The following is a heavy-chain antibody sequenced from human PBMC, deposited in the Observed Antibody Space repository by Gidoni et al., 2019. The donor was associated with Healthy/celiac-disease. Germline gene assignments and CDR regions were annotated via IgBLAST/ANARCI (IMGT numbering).Heavy chain of an antibody. Sequence: QVQLQESGPGLVKPSETLSLTCTVSGGSISSYYWSWIRQPPGKGLEWIGYIYYSGRTNYNPSLKSRVTISVDTSKNQFSLKLSSVTAADTAVYYCARGGSVAGPWGQGTLVTVSS. CDR1: GGSISSYY. V-gene: IGHV4-59*08. J-gene: IGHJ5*02. CDR2: IYYSGRT. D-gene: IGHD6-19*01. CDR3: ARGGSVAGP.